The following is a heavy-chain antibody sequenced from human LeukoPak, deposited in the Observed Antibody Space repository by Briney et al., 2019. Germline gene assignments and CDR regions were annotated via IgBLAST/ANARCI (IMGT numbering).Heavy chain of an antibody. D-gene: IGHD5-12*01. CDR1: GYSISSGYY. CDR2: ISHSGST. Sequence: SETLSLTCTVSGYSISSGYYWGWIRQPPGKGLEWIGRISHSGSTYYVPSLKSRVTISVDTSKNQFSLKLSSVTAADTAVYYCARDKGYSGTYDYWGQGTLVTVSS. J-gene: IGHJ4*02. CDR3: ARDKGYSGTYDY. V-gene: IGHV4-38-2*02.